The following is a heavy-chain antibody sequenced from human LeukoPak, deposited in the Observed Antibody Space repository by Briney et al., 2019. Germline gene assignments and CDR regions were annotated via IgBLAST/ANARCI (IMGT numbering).Heavy chain of an antibody. CDR1: GGSISSSSYY. Sequence: SETLSLTCTVSGGSISSSSYYWGWIRQPPGKGLEWIGSIYYSGSTYYNPSLKSRVTISVDTSKNQFSLKLSSATAADTAVYYCARHTSWSRAFDIWGQGTMVTVSS. J-gene: IGHJ3*02. CDR3: ARHTSWSRAFDI. V-gene: IGHV4-39*01. D-gene: IGHD2-15*01. CDR2: IYYSGST.